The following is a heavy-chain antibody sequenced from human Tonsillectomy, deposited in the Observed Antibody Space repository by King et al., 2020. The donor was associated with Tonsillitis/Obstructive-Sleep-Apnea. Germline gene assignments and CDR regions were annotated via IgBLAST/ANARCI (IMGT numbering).Heavy chain of an antibody. J-gene: IGHJ6*03. D-gene: IGHD3-3*01. Sequence: QLVQSGAEVKKPGSSVKVSCKASGGTFSSYAISWVRQATGQGLEWMGGIIPIFGTANYAQKFQGRVTITADESTSTAYMELSSLRSEDTAVYYCASGTNGFLEWSEYYYYMDVWGKGTTVTVSS. CDR3: ASGTNGFLEWSEYYYYMDV. CDR2: IIPIFGTA. CDR1: GGTFSSYA. V-gene: IGHV1-69*12.